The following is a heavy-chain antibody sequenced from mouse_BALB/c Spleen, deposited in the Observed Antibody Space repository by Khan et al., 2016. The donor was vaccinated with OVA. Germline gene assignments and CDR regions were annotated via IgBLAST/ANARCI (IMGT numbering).Heavy chain of an antibody. J-gene: IGHJ1*01. D-gene: IGHD4-1*02. V-gene: IGHV9-3-1*01. CDR2: INTYTGEP. Sequence: QIQLVQSGPELKKPGETVKISCKASGYTFTNYGMNWVKQAPGKGLKWMGWINTYTGEPTYADDFKGRSAFSLETSASTAYLKIKNLKNEDTATYFCARSNSYWYFDVWGAGTTVTVSS. CDR1: GYTFTNYG. CDR3: ARSNSYWYFDV.